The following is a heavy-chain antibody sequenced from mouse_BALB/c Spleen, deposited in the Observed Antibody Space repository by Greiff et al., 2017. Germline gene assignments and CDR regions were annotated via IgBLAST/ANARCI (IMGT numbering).Heavy chain of an antibody. Sequence: VQLQQSGAELVRPGTSVKVSCKASGYAFTNYLIEWVKQRPGQGLEWIGVINPGSGGTNYNEKFKGKATLTADKSSSTAYMQLSSLTSDDSAVYFCARSLYYYGSSFDYWGQGTTLTVSS. J-gene: IGHJ2*01. CDR2: INPGSGGT. D-gene: IGHD1-1*01. CDR3: ARSLYYYGSSFDY. V-gene: IGHV1-54*01. CDR1: GYAFTNYL.